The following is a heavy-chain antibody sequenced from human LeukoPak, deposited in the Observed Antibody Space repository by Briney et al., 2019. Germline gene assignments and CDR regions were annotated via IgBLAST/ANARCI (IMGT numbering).Heavy chain of an antibody. D-gene: IGHD3-10*01. CDR2: IYYSGST. Sequence: SQTLSLTCTVSGGSISSGDYYWSWIRQPPGKGLEWIGYIYYSGSTYYNPSLKSRVTISVDTSKNQFSLKLSSVIAADTAVYYCASAPMVRGAPIYYYGMDVWGQGTTVTVSS. V-gene: IGHV4-30-4*01. J-gene: IGHJ6*02. CDR3: ASAPMVRGAPIYYYGMDV. CDR1: GGSISSGDYY.